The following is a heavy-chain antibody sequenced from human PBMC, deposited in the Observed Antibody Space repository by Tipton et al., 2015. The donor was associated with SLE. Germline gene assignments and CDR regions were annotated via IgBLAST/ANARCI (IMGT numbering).Heavy chain of an antibody. CDR3: ARTSTYYDFWSGSYYYYYMDA. CDR1: GGFISSYY. D-gene: IGHD3-3*01. V-gene: IGHV4-59*08. CDR2: IYYTGST. J-gene: IGHJ6*03. Sequence: TLSLTCTVSGGFISSYYWSWIRQPPGKGLEWIGYIYYTGSTNYNPSLTSRVTISVDTTKNQFSLKLSSVTAADTAVYYCARTSTYYDFWSGSYYYYYMDAWCKGTTVTVSS.